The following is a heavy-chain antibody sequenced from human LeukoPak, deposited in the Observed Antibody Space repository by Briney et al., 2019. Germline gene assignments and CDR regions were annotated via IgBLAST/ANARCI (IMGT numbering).Heavy chain of an antibody. CDR2: ISGSGGST. Sequence: GGSLRLSCAASGFTFSSNGMSWVRQAPGKGLEWVSSISGSGGSTYYADSVKGRFPISRDNSKNTLYLQMNSLRAEDTAVYYCAKGTRSLNYYDSSGYYFDYWGQGTLVTVSS. CDR3: AKGTRSLNYYDSSGYYFDY. V-gene: IGHV3-23*01. J-gene: IGHJ4*02. CDR1: GFTFSSNG. D-gene: IGHD3-22*01.